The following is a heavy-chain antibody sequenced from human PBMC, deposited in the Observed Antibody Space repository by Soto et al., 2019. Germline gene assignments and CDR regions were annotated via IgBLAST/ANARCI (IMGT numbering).Heavy chain of an antibody. Sequence: PGGSLRHSCASSGLNFSSYSMNWVRQAPGKGLEWVSYISSSSSTIYYADSVKGRFTISRDNAKNSLYLQMNSLRAEDTAVYYCARDFPIAVAAIDYWGQGTLVTVSS. CDR3: ARDFPIAVAAIDY. J-gene: IGHJ4*02. CDR2: ISSSSSTI. D-gene: IGHD6-19*01. CDR1: GLNFSSYS. V-gene: IGHV3-48*01.